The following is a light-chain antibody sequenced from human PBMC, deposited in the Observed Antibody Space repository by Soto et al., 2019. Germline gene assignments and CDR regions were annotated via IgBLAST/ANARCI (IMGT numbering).Light chain of an antibody. V-gene: IGKV3-15*01. CDR1: QSVSSD. J-gene: IGKJ4*01. CDR2: GES. Sequence: ELVMTQSPATLSLSAGESATLSCRASQSVSSDLAWYQQKTGQAPRILMYGESARAAGIPDRFSGSWSGTELNLTINRLQSEDSAVYYCQKYNNWPLTFGAGTKVDIK. CDR3: QKYNNWPLT.